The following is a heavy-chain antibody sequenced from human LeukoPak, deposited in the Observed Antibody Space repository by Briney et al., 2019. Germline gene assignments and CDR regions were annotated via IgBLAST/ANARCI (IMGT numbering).Heavy chain of an antibody. V-gene: IGHV3-48*01. J-gene: IGHJ4*02. CDR3: ARDHNYAFDN. CDR1: GFPFIEYS. D-gene: IGHD1-1*01. CDR2: IGIDSGNT. Sequence: GGSLRLSCTASGFPFIEYSMNWVRQAPGKGLEWISYIGIDSGNTRYADSVRGRFTISADKAKNSLYLQMNSLRVEDTAVYYCARDHNYAFDNWGQGTLVSVTS.